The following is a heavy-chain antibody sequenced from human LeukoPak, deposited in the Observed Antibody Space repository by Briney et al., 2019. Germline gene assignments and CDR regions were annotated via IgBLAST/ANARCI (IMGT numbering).Heavy chain of an antibody. Sequence: PGGSLRLSCAASGFTFSNAWMSWVRQALGKGLEWVGRIKSKTDGGTTDYAAPVKGRFTISRDDSKNTLYLQMNSLKTEDTAVYYCTTGPRSDYVWGSYRYTDYWGQGTLVTVSS. D-gene: IGHD3-16*02. CDR2: IKSKTDGGTT. CDR3: TTGPRSDYVWGSYRYTDY. J-gene: IGHJ4*02. CDR1: GFTFSNAW. V-gene: IGHV3-15*01.